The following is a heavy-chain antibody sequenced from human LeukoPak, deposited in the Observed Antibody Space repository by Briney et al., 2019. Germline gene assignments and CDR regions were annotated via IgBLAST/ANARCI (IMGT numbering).Heavy chain of an antibody. V-gene: IGHV3-30*04. Sequence: PGGSLRLSCAASGFTFSSYAMYWVRQAPGKGLEWVAVISYDGSNKYYADSVKGRFTISRDNSKNTLYVQMNSLRAEDTAVYYCVRGPYYYDRSGYYSKVFDYWGQGTLVTVSS. J-gene: IGHJ4*02. CDR2: ISYDGSNK. D-gene: IGHD3-22*01. CDR1: GFTFSSYA. CDR3: VRGPYYYDRSGYYSKVFDY.